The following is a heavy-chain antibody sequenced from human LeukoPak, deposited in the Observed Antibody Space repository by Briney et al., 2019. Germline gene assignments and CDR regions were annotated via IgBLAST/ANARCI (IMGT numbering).Heavy chain of an antibody. J-gene: IGHJ3*02. CDR2: MNPNSGNT. D-gene: IGHD6-25*01. V-gene: IGHV1-8*02. Sequence: ASVKVSCKASGYTFTSYYMHWVRQAPGQGLEWMGWMNPNSGNTGYAQKFQGRVTMTRSTSIGTAYMEMSSLRSEDTAVYYCARRSSSGSAFDIWGQGTMVTVSS. CDR3: ARRSSSGSAFDI. CDR1: GYTFTSYY.